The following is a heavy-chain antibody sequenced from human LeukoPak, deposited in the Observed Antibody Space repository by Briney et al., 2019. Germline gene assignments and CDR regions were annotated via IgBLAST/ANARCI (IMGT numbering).Heavy chain of an antibody. Sequence: ASVKVSCKASGYTFTSYYMHWVRQATGQGLEWMGIINPSGGSTSYAQKFQGRVTMTRDTSTSTVYMELSSLRSEDTAVYYCAREWGNYAFDIWGQGTMVTVSS. CDR2: INPSGGST. CDR3: AREWGNYAFDI. J-gene: IGHJ3*02. V-gene: IGHV1-46*03. CDR1: GYTFTSYY. D-gene: IGHD7-27*01.